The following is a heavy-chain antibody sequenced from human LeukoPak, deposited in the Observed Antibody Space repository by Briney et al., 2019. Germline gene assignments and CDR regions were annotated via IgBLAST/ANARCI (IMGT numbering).Heavy chain of an antibody. J-gene: IGHJ4*02. V-gene: IGHV3-66*01. D-gene: IGHD3-3*01. CDR3: ARGSVGVVREDY. Sequence: GGSLRLSCAASGFTFSSYAMSWVRQAPGKGLEWVSVLYRGGETYYADSVKGRFTISRDNSKNTLYLQMNSLRAEDTAVYYCARGSVGVVREDYWGQGTLVTVSS. CDR1: GFTFSSYA. CDR2: LYRGGET.